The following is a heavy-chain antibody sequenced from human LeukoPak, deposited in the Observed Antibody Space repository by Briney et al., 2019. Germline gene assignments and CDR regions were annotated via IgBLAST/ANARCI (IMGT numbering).Heavy chain of an antibody. J-gene: IGHJ1*01. V-gene: IGHV4-4*07. Sequence: PSETLSLTCTVSGGSISSYYWSWIRQPAGKGLEWIGRIYTSGSTNYNPSLKSRVTMSVDTSKNQFSLKLSSVTAAGTAVYYCARDDYGDYEAPNAEYFQHWGQGTLVTVSS. D-gene: IGHD4-17*01. CDR2: IYTSGST. CDR3: ARDDYGDYEAPNAEYFQH. CDR1: GGSISSYY.